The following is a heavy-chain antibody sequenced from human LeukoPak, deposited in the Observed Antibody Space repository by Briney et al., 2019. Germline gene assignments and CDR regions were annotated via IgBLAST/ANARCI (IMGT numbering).Heavy chain of an antibody. V-gene: IGHV4-34*01. J-gene: IGHJ5*02. CDR2: INHSGST. CDR1: GGSFSGYY. CDR3: ARKPPRRRFDP. Sequence: SETLSLTCAVYGGSFSGYYWSWIRQPPGKGLEWIGEINHSGSTNYNPSIKSRVTISVDTSKNQFSLKLSSVTAADTAVYYCARKPPRRRFDPWGQGTLVTVSS.